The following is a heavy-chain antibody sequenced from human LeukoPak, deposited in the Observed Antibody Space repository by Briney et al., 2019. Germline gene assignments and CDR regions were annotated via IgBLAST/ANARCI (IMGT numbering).Heavy chain of an antibody. Sequence: SETLSLTCAVYGGSFSGYYWSWIRQPPGKGLEWIGSIYYSGSTYYNPSLKSRVTISVDTSKNQFSLKLSSVTAADTAVYYCARIAADYYYYYMDVWGKGTTVTISS. CDR3: ARIAADYYYYYMDV. CDR2: IYYSGST. J-gene: IGHJ6*03. CDR1: GGSFSGYY. D-gene: IGHD6-13*01. V-gene: IGHV4-34*01.